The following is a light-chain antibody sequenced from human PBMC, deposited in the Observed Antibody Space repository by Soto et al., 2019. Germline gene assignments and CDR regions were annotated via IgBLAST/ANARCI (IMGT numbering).Light chain of an antibody. V-gene: IGLV2-14*01. CDR3: SSSTTISTFV. CDR1: SGDVGGYNY. Sequence: QSVLTQPASVSGSPGQSITLSCTGTSGDVGGYNYVSWYQQYPGKAPKLVIYDVSDRPSGVSNRFSGSKSGNTASLTISGLQAEDEAHYYCSSSTTISTFVFGTGTKLTVL. CDR2: DVS. J-gene: IGLJ1*01.